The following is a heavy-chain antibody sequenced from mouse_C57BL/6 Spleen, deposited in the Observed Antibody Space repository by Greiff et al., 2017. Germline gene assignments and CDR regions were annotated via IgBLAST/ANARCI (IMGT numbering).Heavy chain of an antibody. Sequence: EVKLVESGGGLVKPGGSLKLSCAASGFTFSDYGMHWVRQAPEKGLEWVAYISSGSSTIYYADTVKGRFTISRDNAKNTLFLQMTSLRSEDTAMYYCARRLYGNYGYFDVWGTGTTVTVSS. J-gene: IGHJ1*03. V-gene: IGHV5-17*01. CDR1: GFTFSDYG. CDR3: ARRLYGNYGYFDV. CDR2: ISSGSSTI. D-gene: IGHD2-1*01.